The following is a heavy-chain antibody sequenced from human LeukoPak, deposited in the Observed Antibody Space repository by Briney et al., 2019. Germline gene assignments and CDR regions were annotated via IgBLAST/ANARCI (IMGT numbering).Heavy chain of an antibody. CDR2: IYYSGST. CDR1: GGSISSYY. CDR3: ARTRYCNSPSCFGALTHAFDI. Sequence: PSETLSLTCTVSGGSISSYYWSWIRQPPGKGLEWIGYIYYSGSTNYNPSLKSRVTISVDTSKNQFSLKLSSVTAADTALYYCARTRYCNSPSCFGALTHAFDIWGQGTMVTVSS. D-gene: IGHD2-2*01. V-gene: IGHV4-59*08. J-gene: IGHJ3*02.